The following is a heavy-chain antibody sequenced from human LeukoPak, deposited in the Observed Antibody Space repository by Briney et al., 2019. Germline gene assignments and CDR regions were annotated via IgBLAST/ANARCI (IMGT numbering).Heavy chain of an antibody. Sequence: GGSLRLSCAASGFTFSSYGIHWVRQAPGKGLEWVAVIGYDGSAKFYADSVKGRFTISRDNSKNTLYLQMNSLRAEDTAVYYCSGYYDYYYYYGMDVWGQGTTVTVSS. J-gene: IGHJ6*02. CDR2: IGYDGSAK. CDR1: GFTFSSYG. CDR3: SGYYDYYYYYGMDV. V-gene: IGHV3-33*08. D-gene: IGHD3-3*01.